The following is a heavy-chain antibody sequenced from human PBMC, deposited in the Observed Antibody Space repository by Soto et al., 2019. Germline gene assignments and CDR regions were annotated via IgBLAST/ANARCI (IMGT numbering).Heavy chain of an antibody. V-gene: IGHV4-59*01. CDR2: LYYGRSA. D-gene: IGHD3-22*01. CDR3: ALRSMAVVPEY. J-gene: IGHJ4*02. CDR1: GGSISSYY. Sequence: SETLSLTCTVSGGSISSYYWSWIRQPPGKGLEWIGYLYYGRSANYNPSLKSRVTLSVDTSTNQCSLTLSSMTAADTAVYYCALRSMAVVPEYWGQGTLVTVS.